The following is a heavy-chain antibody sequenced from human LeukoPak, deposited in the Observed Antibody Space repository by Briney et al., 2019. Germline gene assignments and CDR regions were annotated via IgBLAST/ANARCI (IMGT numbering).Heavy chain of an antibody. CDR1: GVSISSYY. CDR3: ARTLHGDLLNDY. Sequence: SETLSLTCTVSGVSISSYYWSWIRQPPGKGLEWIGYIYYSGSTNYNPSLKSRVTISVDTSKNQFSLKLSSVTAADTAVYYCARTLHGDLLNDYWGQGTLVTVSS. D-gene: IGHD3-10*01. V-gene: IGHV4-59*01. CDR2: IYYSGST. J-gene: IGHJ4*02.